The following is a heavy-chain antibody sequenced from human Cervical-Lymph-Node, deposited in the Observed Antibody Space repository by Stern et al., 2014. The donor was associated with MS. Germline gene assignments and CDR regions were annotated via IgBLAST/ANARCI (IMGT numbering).Heavy chain of an antibody. Sequence: QVQLQESGPGLVKPSETLSLTCTVSGGSVSSGNYYWSWIRQPPGKGLEWIGYISYSGSTNYNPSLKSRVTMSVDTSKNQFSLNLTSVTAADTAVYYCARRSSAGYRWGQGTLVTVSS. CDR2: ISYSGST. V-gene: IGHV4-61*01. D-gene: IGHD5-12*01. J-gene: IGHJ4*02. CDR1: GGSVSSGNYY. CDR3: ARRSSAGYR.